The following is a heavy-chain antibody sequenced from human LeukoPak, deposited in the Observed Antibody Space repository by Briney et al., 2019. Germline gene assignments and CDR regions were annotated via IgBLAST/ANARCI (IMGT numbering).Heavy chain of an antibody. V-gene: IGHV3-30*02. Sequence: PGGSLRLSCAASGLTFSSYGMHWVRQAPGKGLEWVAFIRYDGSNKYYADSVKGRFTISRDNSKNTLYLQMNSLRAEDTAVYYCARDLVTTGRAFDIWGQGTMVTVSS. D-gene: IGHD4-17*01. CDR3: ARDLVTTGRAFDI. CDR1: GLTFSSYG. CDR2: IRYDGSNK. J-gene: IGHJ3*02.